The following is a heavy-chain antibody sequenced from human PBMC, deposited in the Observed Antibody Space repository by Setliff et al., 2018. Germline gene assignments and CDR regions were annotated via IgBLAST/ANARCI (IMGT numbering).Heavy chain of an antibody. CDR3: ASERESASRQTYFDS. CDR1: GGSISSGSYY. CDR2: IYYSGST. V-gene: IGHV4-61*10. Sequence: KTSETLSLTCTVSGGSISSGSYYWSWIRQPAGKGLEWIGHIYYSGSTNYNPSLKSRVTILSDTSKNQFSLILSSVTAADTAVYYCASERESASRQTYFDSWGQGTLVTVSS. J-gene: IGHJ4*02. D-gene: IGHD2-15*01.